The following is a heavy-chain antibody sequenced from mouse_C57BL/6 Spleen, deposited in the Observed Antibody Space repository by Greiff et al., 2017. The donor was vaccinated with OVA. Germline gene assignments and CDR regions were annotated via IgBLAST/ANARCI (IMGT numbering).Heavy chain of an antibody. Sequence: QVQLKESGAELARPGASVKLSCKASGYTFTSYGISWVKQRTGQGLEWIGESYPRSGNTYYNEKFKGKATLTADKSSSTAYMELRSLTSEDSAVYFCARDYGSSYPAWFAYWGQGTLVTVSA. V-gene: IGHV1-81*01. D-gene: IGHD1-1*01. CDR3: ARDYGSSYPAWFAY. CDR1: GYTFTSYG. J-gene: IGHJ3*01. CDR2: SYPRSGNT.